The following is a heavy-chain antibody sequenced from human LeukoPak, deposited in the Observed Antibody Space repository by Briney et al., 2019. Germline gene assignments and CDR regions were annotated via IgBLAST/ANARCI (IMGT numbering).Heavy chain of an antibody. CDR2: INPNSGGT. Sequence: ASVKVSCKASGYTFTGYYMHWVRQAPGQGLEWMGWINPNSGGTNYAQKFQGRVTMTRDTSISTAYMELSSLTSDDTAVYYCATEIERVIFDSPWGNYRSFESWGQGTLVTVSS. J-gene: IGHJ4*02. V-gene: IGHV1-2*02. CDR3: ATEIERVIFDSPWGNYRSFES. D-gene: IGHD3-16*02. CDR1: GYTFTGYY.